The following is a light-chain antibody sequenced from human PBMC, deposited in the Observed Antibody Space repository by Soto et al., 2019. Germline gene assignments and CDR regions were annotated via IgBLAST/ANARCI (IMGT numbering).Light chain of an antibody. Sequence: IQLTQSPSSLSASVGDRVTITCRASQAISSYLVWYQQKPGKAPKLLIYGASTLQSGVPARFSCSGSGTEFTLTISSLQADDFATYYCQQYNDLSTFGGGTKVDIK. V-gene: IGKV1-9*01. J-gene: IGKJ4*01. CDR2: GAS. CDR3: QQYNDLST. CDR1: QAISSY.